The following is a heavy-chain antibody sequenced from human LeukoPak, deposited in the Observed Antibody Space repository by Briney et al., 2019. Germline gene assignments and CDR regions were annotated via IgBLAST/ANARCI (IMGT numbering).Heavy chain of an antibody. Sequence: GGSLRLSCAASGFTFSSYAMSWVRQAPGKGLEWVSAISAGGSTYYADSVKGRFTISRDNSRNTLYLQMNSLRAEDTGVYYCAKRGQYYYDSSGYYYQDWGQGTLVIVSS. CDR1: GFTFSSYA. CDR2: ISAGGST. J-gene: IGHJ4*02. CDR3: AKRGQYYYDSSGYYYQD. D-gene: IGHD3-22*01. V-gene: IGHV3-23*01.